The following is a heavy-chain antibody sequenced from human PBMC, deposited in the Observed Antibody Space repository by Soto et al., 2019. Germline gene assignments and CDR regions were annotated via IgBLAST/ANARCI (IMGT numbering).Heavy chain of an antibody. Sequence: QVQLQESGPGLVKPSGTLSLTCAVSGGSISSSDWWSWVRQPPGKGLQWIGETSHRGSTTYNPSLKSRVTISVDKSQNQFSLKLSSVTAADTAVYYCARDGHSSGWSWGQGTLVTVSS. CDR2: TSHRGST. J-gene: IGHJ5*02. V-gene: IGHV4-4*02. CDR3: ARDGHSSGWS. D-gene: IGHD6-19*01. CDR1: GGSISSSDW.